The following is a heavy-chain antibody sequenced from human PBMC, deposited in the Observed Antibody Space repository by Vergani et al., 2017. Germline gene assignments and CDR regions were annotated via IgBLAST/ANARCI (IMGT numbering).Heavy chain of an antibody. D-gene: IGHD2-2*01. J-gene: IGHJ5*02. CDR1: GYIFKNYY. Sequence: VQLVQSGAEVRKPGASVTVSCTASGYIFKNYYIPWLRQAPGQAFEWMGILNPTTGHTTSAQKFMGRVDMTRDPSTDTSTRTVLLTLSSLRSEDTAVYYGARDSRYCSSTSCYVGRDWFDPWGQGTLVTVSS. CDR3: ARDSRYCSSTSCYVGRDWFDP. V-gene: IGHV1-46*02. CDR2: LNPTTGHT.